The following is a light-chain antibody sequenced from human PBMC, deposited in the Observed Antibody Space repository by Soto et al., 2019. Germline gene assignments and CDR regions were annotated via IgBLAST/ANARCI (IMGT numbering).Light chain of an antibody. CDR1: SSNIGAGYD. Sequence: QSVLTQPPSVSGAPGQGVTISCTGGSSNIGAGYDVHWYQHLPGTSPKLLIYGNHNRPSGVPDRFSGSKSGTSASLAITALQAEDEADYYCQSYDSSLSGSWVFGGGTKLTVI. CDR3: QSYDSSLSGSWV. J-gene: IGLJ3*02. CDR2: GNH. V-gene: IGLV1-40*01.